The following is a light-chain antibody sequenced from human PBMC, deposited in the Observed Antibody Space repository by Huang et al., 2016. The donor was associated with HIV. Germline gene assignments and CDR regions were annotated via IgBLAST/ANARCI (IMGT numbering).Light chain of an antibody. V-gene: IGKV2-28*01. Sequence: DIVMTQSPLSLPVTPGEPASIYCRSSRRLLHSNGYNYLDWYLQKPGQSPELRIYLGSNRASGVPDRFSGSGSGTDFTLRISRVEAEDVGVYYCMQALQTPLTFGGGTKVEIK. CDR3: MQALQTPLT. CDR1: RRLLHSNGYNY. J-gene: IGKJ4*01. CDR2: LGS.